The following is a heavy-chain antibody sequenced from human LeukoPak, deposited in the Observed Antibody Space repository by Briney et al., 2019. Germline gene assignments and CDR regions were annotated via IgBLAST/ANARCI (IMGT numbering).Heavy chain of an antibody. Sequence: PGGSLRLSCVASGFTFSNYGMHWVRQAPGKGLEWVEVISYDGSNKYYADSVKGRFTISRDNSKNSLYLQMNSLRAEDTAVYYCARGGWSLDYWGQGTLVTVSS. V-gene: IGHV3-30*03. CDR1: GFTFSNYG. CDR3: ARGGWSLDY. CDR2: ISYDGSNK. D-gene: IGHD6-19*01. J-gene: IGHJ4*02.